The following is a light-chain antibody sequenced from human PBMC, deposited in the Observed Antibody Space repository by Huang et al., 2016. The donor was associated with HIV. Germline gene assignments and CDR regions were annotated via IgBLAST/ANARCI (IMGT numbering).Light chain of an antibody. CDR1: QYLTNY. V-gene: IGKV1-33*01. J-gene: IGKJ5*01. CDR2: YAS. CDR3: QQYGDFPIT. Sequence: DIQMTQSPSSLSTSIQDTVTITCQASQYLTNYLNWYQQKPGKVPKLLIYYASNLETGVPSRFIGSGSGTDFTLTISGLQPEDIATYYCQQYGDFPITFGQGTRLEIK.